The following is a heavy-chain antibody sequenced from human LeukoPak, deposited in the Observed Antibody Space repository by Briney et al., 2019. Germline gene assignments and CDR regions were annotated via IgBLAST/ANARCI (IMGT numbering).Heavy chain of an antibody. CDR1: GYTLSSYV. Sequence: ASVKVSCKASGYTLSSYVIKRVRQATGQGLEWMGWVNPNSVNTGYAQKFQGRVTMTRNTSISTAYIELSSLRSEDTTVYYCARGLRRVNIVGATTDFDYWGQGTLVTVSS. J-gene: IGHJ4*02. CDR3: ARGLRRVNIVGATTDFDY. CDR2: VNPNSVNT. D-gene: IGHD1-26*01. V-gene: IGHV1-8*01.